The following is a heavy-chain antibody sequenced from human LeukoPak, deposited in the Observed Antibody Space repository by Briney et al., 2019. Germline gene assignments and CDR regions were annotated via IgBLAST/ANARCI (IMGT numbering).Heavy chain of an antibody. Sequence: SETLSLTCAVSGFSINSGYFWGWIRQPPGMGLGWIATIFHTGSTYYNPSLKGRVTISVDTSKNQFSLKLSSVTAADTAVYYCARVETPGISGWPYYFDYWGQGTLVIVSS. CDR2: IFHTGST. J-gene: IGHJ4*02. D-gene: IGHD6-19*01. CDR3: ARVETPGISGWPYYFDY. CDR1: GFSINSGYF. V-gene: IGHV4-38-2*01.